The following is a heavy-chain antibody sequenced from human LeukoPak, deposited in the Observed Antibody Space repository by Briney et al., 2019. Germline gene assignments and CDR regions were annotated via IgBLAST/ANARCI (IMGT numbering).Heavy chain of an antibody. CDR1: GGSISSSSYY. V-gene: IGHV4-30-4*01. J-gene: IGHJ4*02. D-gene: IGHD4-17*01. Sequence: SETLSLTCTVSGGSISSSSYYWSWIRQPPGKGLEWIGYIYYSGSTYYNPSLKSRVTISVDTSKNQFSLKLSSVTAADTAVYYCAGGNYGDYVAAFDYWGQGTLVTVSS. CDR2: IYYSGST. CDR3: AGGNYGDYVAAFDY.